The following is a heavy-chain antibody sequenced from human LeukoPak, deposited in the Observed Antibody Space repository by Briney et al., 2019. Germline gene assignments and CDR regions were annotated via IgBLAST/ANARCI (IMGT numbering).Heavy chain of an antibody. V-gene: IGHV3-30*18. Sequence: GRSLRLSCAASGFTFSSYGMHWVRQAPGKGLEWVAVISYDGSNKYYADSVKGRFTISRDNSKNTLYLQMNSLRAEDTAVYYCAKEGDPGAAFDIWGQGTMVTVSS. CDR2: ISYDGSNK. CDR3: AKEGDPGAAFDI. J-gene: IGHJ3*02. CDR1: GFTFSSYG.